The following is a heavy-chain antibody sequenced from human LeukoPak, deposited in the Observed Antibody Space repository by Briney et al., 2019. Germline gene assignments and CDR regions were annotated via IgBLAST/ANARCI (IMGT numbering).Heavy chain of an antibody. CDR1: GFTLSRFG. J-gene: IGHJ4*02. Sequence: GGSLRLSCAASGFTLSRFGMNWVRQAPGKGLEWISYISSSSTTIYYADSVKGRFAVSRDNAKNSLSLQMNSLRAEDTAVYYCARNDYDFWSGYHYWGQGTLVTVSS. D-gene: IGHD3-3*01. V-gene: IGHV3-48*04. CDR3: ARNDYDFWSGYHY. CDR2: ISSSSTTI.